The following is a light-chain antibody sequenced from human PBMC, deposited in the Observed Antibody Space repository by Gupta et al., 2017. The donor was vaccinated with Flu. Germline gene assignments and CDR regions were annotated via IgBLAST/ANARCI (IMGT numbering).Light chain of an antibody. CDR2: WAS. CDR3: QQYYSSPPT. CDR1: QSVSYSSNNKNY. V-gene: IGKV4-1*01. J-gene: IGKJ1*01. Sequence: NCKSSQSVSYSSNNKNYLAWYQQKPGQPPKLLISWASTRESGVPDRFSGSGSGTDFTLTISSLQAEDVAFYHCQQYYSSPPTFGQGTKVEIK.